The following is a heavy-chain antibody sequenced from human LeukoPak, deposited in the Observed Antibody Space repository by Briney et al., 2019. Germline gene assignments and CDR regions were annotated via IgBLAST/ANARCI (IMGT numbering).Heavy chain of an antibody. CDR2: ISWDGGST. CDR3: ARGHPYYFDY. D-gene: IGHD3-10*01. V-gene: IGHV3-43*01. CDR1: GFTFDNYT. Sequence: LGGSLRLSCAASGFTFDNYTMHWVRQAPEKGLEWVSLISWDGGSTYYGDSVKGRFTISRDNSKNSLYLQMNSLRTEDTALYYCARGHPYYFDYWGQGTLVTVSS. J-gene: IGHJ4*02.